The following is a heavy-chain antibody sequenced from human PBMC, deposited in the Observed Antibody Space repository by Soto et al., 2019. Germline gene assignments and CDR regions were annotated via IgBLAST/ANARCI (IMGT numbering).Heavy chain of an antibody. CDR1: GDSFTKYA. CDR3: ARVLFSIADAGNWYIDD. Sequence: QIQLVQSGAEVKKPGSSVTVSCKGSGDSFTKYAFSWVRQAPGQGLEWMGGIIPLFGRTKYAQRYQGRLTITAEESTSTAYMELRSLRSEDTAVYYCARVLFSIADAGNWYIDDWGQGTLVTVSS. D-gene: IGHD1-20*01. J-gene: IGHJ4*02. V-gene: IGHV1-69*12. CDR2: IIPLFGRT.